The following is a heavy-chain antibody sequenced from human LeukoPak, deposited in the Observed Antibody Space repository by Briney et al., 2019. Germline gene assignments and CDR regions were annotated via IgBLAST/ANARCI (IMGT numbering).Heavy chain of an antibody. J-gene: IGHJ4*02. CDR1: GGSFSGYY. D-gene: IGHD3-10*01. Sequence: SETLSLTCAVYGGSFSGYYWGWIRQPPGKGLEWIGSIYYSGSTYYNPSLKSRVIISLDTSKNQFSLKLNSVTAADTAVFYCARDKWFGELWGPSYYFDSWGQGTLVTVSS. V-gene: IGHV4-34*01. CDR2: IYYSGST. CDR3: ARDKWFGELWGPSYYFDS.